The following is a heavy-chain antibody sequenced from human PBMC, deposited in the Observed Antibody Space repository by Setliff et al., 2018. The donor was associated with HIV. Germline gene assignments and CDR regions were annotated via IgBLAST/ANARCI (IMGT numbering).Heavy chain of an antibody. CDR2: IYHTGST. V-gene: IGHV4-39*02. CDR3: ARDSFHSNWFDP. CDR1: GGSINSTSYY. Sequence: SETLSLTCTVSGGSINSTSYYWGWIRQPPGNGLEWIGSIYHTGSTYYKPSLKSRVTISVDTSKNQFSLRLSSVAAGDTAVYDCARDSFHSNWFDPWGQGTLVTVSS. J-gene: IGHJ5*02.